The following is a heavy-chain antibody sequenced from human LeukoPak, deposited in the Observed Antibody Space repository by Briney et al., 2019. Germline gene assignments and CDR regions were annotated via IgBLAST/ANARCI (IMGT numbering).Heavy chain of an antibody. V-gene: IGHV3-48*03. CDR2: ISRSGNTI. CDR3: ARDAGLPFSYWHFDP. J-gene: IGHJ2*01. CDR1: GFTFSSYE. D-gene: IGHD2/OR15-2a*01. Sequence: GGSLRLSCAGSGFTFSSYEMNWVRQAPGKGLEWVSYISRSGNTIYYADSVKGRFTISRDNAKNSLYLQMNSLRADDTAVYHCARDAGLPFSYWHFDPWGRGTLVSVSS.